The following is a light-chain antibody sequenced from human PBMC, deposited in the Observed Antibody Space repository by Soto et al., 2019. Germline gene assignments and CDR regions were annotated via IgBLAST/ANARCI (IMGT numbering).Light chain of an antibody. CDR3: QQRNVWPPIT. Sequence: EIVLTQSPGTLSLSPGERATLSCRASQSVSSSYLAWYQQKPGQAPRLLIYDASNRATGIPARFSGSGSGTDFTLTISSLEPEDLAVYYCQQRNVWPPITFGQGTRLEI. CDR1: QSVSSSY. CDR2: DAS. J-gene: IGKJ5*01. V-gene: IGKV3D-20*02.